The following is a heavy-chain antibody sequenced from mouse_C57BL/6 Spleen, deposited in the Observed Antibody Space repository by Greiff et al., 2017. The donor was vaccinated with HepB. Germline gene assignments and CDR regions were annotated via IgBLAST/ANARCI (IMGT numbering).Heavy chain of an antibody. V-gene: IGHV1-59*01. J-gene: IGHJ1*03. CDR2: IDPSDSYT. CDR3: ARGGTLRYDYDRWYFDV. D-gene: IGHD2-4*01. Sequence: QVQLQQPGAELVRPGTSVKLSCKASGYTFTSYWMHWVKQRPGQGLEWIGVIDPSDSYTNYNQKFKGKATLTVDTSSSTAYMQLSSLTSEDSAVYYCARGGTLRYDYDRWYFDVWGTGTTVTVSS. CDR1: GYTFTSYW.